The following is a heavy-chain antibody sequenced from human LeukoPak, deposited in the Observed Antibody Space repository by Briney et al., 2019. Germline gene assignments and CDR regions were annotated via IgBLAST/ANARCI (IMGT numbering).Heavy chain of an antibody. CDR2: INNDGGST. J-gene: IGHJ1*01. D-gene: IGHD3-3*01. CDR1: GFTFSTYA. Sequence: GGSLRLSCAASGFTFSTYAMNWVRQAPGKGLEWVSGINNDGGSTYYADSLKGRFTISRDNSKNTLYLQMNSLRAEDTALYYCAKQGNYDGYSPIEHWGQGALVTVSS. CDR3: AKQGNYDGYSPIEH. V-gene: IGHV3-23*01.